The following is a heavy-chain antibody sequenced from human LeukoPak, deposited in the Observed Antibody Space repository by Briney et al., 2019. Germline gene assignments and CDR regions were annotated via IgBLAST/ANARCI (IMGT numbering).Heavy chain of an antibody. J-gene: IGHJ4*02. D-gene: IGHD5-18*01. V-gene: IGHV3-74*01. CDR3: ARRGYSYGFGY. CDR1: GLTFSSYW. CDR2: INSDGSST. Sequence: PGRSLRLSCAASGLTFSSYWMHWARQAPGKGLVWVSRINSDGSSTSYADSVKGRFTISRDNAKNTLYLQMNSLRAEDTAVYYCARRGYSYGFGYWGQGTLVTVSS.